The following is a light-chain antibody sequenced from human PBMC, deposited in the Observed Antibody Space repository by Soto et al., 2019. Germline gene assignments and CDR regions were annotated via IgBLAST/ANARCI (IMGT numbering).Light chain of an antibody. V-gene: IGKV3-20*01. CDR2: GAS. CDR3: QQYGSSLYT. Sequence: EIVLTQSPGTLSLSPGERATLSCRASQSVSSRSLAWYRQKPGQAPRLLIYGASTRATGIPDRISGGGSGTDFTLTISRLEPEDCAVYYCQQYGSSLYTFGQGTKLEIK. J-gene: IGKJ2*01. CDR1: QSVSSRS.